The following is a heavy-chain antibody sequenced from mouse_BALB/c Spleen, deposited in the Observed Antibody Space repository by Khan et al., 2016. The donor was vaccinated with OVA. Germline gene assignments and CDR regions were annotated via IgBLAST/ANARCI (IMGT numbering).Heavy chain of an antibody. CDR1: GYSITNGYF. D-gene: IGHD3-3*01. V-gene: IGHV3-6*02. CDR3: ARGDSSSPAWFTY. CDR2: IRYDGNT. Sequence: EVQLQESGPGLAKPSQSLSLTCSVTGYSITNGYFWNWIRQFPGNNLEWMGYIRYDGNTNYNPSLKNRISLTRDTSKNQFFLNLNSVTPEDTATYYCARGDSSSPAWFTYWGQGTLVTVSA. J-gene: IGHJ3*01.